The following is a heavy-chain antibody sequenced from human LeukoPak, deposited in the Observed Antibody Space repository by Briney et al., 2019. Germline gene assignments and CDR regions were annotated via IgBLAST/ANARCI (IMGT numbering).Heavy chain of an antibody. CDR3: ARARGGY. Sequence: SETLSLTCAVYGGSFSGYYWSWIRQPPGKGLEWIGEINHSGSTNYNPSLKSRVTISVDTSKNQFSLKLSSVTAADTAVYYCARARGGYWGRGTLVTVSS. J-gene: IGHJ4*02. D-gene: IGHD3-16*01. V-gene: IGHV4-34*01. CDR1: GGSFSGYY. CDR2: INHSGST.